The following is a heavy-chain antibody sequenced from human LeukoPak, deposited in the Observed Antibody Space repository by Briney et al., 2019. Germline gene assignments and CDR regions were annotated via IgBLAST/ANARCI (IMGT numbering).Heavy chain of an antibody. D-gene: IGHD2/OR15-2a*01. J-gene: IGHJ6*03. V-gene: IGHV4-59*01. CDR1: GGSISSYY. Sequence: PSETLSLTCTVSGGSISSYYWSWIRQAPGKGLEWIGYINHSGSSNYNPSLKSRVTISIDTSKNQFSLKLSSVTAADTAVYYCAAKNTFDYYYHYMDVWGKGTTVTISS. CDR2: INHSGSS. CDR3: AAKNTFDYYYHYMDV.